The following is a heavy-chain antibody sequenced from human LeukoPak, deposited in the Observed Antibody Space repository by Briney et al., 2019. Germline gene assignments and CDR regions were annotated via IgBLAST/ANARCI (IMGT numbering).Heavy chain of an antibody. D-gene: IGHD1-1*01. J-gene: IGHJ4*02. CDR3: TRVNINNWHSCDY. Sequence: PSGTLSLTCTVSGDSINSLDLWSWVRPPPGKGLEWIGEMYLSGTTHSNPSVKSRVTISIDKSKNQFFLNLSSVTAADTAVYYCTRVNINNWHSCDYWGQGTLVTVSS. CDR1: GDSINSLDL. CDR2: MYLSGTT. V-gene: IGHV4-4*02.